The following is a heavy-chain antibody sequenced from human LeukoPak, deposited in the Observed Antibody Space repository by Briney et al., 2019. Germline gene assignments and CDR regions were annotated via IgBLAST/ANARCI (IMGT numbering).Heavy chain of an antibody. D-gene: IGHD2-2*01. Sequence: SETLSLTCTVSGGSISSYYWSWIRQPAGKGLEWIGRIYTSGSTNYNPSLKSRVTMSVDTSKNQFSLKLSSVTAADTAVYYCARQIVVPAAISRYYYMDVWGKGTTVTVSS. J-gene: IGHJ6*03. CDR3: ARQIVVPAAISRYYYMDV. CDR1: GGSISSYY. CDR2: IYTSGST. V-gene: IGHV4-4*07.